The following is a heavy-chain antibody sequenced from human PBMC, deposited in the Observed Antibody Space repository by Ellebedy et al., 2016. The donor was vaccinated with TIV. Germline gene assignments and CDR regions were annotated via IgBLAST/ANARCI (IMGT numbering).Heavy chain of an antibody. J-gene: IGHJ5*02. V-gene: IGHV3-23*01. Sequence: GESLKISCVASGFTFSSYAMSWVRQAPGKGLEWVSHFSDSTYYADSVKGRFTISRDNAKNSLFLQMSGLRAEDTAVYYCARVNVDWEFDPWGQGTLVTVSS. D-gene: IGHD3-9*01. CDR2: FSDST. CDR1: GFTFSSYA. CDR3: ARVNVDWEFDP.